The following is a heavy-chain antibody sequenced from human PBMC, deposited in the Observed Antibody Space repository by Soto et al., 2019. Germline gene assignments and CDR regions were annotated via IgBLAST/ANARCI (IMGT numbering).Heavy chain of an antibody. Sequence: PGGSLRLSCAASRFTFSSYAIHWVRQAPGKGLEWVALISYDAKKKDYAGSVRGRFTISRDNSKNTLYLQMNSLRAEDTAVYYCARAINRGSDYAMDVWGQGTTVTVYS. J-gene: IGHJ6*02. CDR2: ISYDAKKK. V-gene: IGHV3-30*04. CDR3: ARAINRGSDYAMDV. CDR1: RFTFSSYA. D-gene: IGHD1-26*01.